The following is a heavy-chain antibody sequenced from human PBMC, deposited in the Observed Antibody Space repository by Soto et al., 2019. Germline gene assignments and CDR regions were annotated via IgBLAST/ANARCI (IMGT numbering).Heavy chain of an antibody. CDR2: ISYDGSNK. D-gene: IGHD4-17*01. CDR3: ARDRSWDYGDSSPPHDAFDI. V-gene: IGHV3-30-3*01. Sequence: GGSLRLSCAASGFTFSSYAMHWVRQAPGKGLEWVAVISYDGSNKYYADSVKGRFTISRDNSKNTLYLQMNSLRAEDTAVYYCARDRSWDYGDSSPPHDAFDIWGQGTMVTVSS. CDR1: GFTFSSYA. J-gene: IGHJ3*02.